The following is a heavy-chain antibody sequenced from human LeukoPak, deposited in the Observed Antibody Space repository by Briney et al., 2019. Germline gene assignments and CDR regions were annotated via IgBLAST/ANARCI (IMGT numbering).Heavy chain of an antibody. CDR2: ISVSGNT. D-gene: IGHD2-21*01. J-gene: IGHJ4*02. CDR3: AKAPVTTCSGAYCYPFDY. Sequence: PGGSLRLSCAASGFTFNSYALSWVRQAPGKGLEWVSAISVSGNTYHADSVKGRFTISRDSSKNTLYLQMNRLRAKDAAVYYCAKAPVTTCSGAYCYPFDYWGQGTLVTVSS. CDR1: GFTFNSYA. V-gene: IGHV3-23*01.